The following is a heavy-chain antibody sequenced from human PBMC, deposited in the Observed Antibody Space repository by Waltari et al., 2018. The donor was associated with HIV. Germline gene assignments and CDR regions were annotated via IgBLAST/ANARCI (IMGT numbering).Heavy chain of an antibody. CDR2: IRRGNNEK. V-gene: IGHV3-21*04. D-gene: IGHD3-10*01. CDR3: VRDDPGYGPIDY. J-gene: IGHJ4*02. Sequence: LVESGGGVVKIGGSIRLTCEASGFELRYYSMNWVRQSTVSGLEWVASIRRGNNEKHYLDSVRGRFVISRDNSESFVYLQMESVREEDTATYFCVRDDPGYGPIDYWGQGTPVTV. CDR1: GFELRYYS.